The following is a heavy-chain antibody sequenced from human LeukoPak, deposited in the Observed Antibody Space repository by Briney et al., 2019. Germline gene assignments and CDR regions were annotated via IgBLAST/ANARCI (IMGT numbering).Heavy chain of an antibody. CDR2: IDPSDSYT. J-gene: IGHJ5*02. CDR3: AREAVEPNWFDP. V-gene: IGHV5-10-1*01. CDR1: GYSFTGYW. Sequence: GESLRISCKGSGYSFTGYWISWVRQMPGKGLEWMGRIDPSDSYTNYSPSFQGHVTISADKSISTAYLQRSSLKASDTAMYYCAREAVEPNWFDPWGQGTLVTVS.